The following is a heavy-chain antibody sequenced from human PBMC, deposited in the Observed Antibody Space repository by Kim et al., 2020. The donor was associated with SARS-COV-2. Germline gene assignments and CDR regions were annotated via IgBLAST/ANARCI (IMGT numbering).Heavy chain of an antibody. CDR3: SRGKRLTTVTDFDY. J-gene: IGHJ4*02. CDR1: GVSISSYY. D-gene: IGHD4-17*01. V-gene: IGHV4-59*01. CDR2: IYYSGST. Sequence: SETLSLTCTASGVSISSYYWSWIRQPPGKGLEWIGYIYYSGSTNYNPSLKSRVTISLDTSKNQFSLKLRSVTAADTAVDYCSRGKRLTTVTDFDYWGQRT.